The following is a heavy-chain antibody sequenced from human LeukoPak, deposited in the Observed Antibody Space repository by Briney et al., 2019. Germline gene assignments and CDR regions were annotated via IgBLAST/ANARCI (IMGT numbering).Heavy chain of an antibody. Sequence: PSETLSLTCAVYGGSFSGYYWSWIRQPPGKGLEWIGEINHSGSTNYNPSLKSRVTISVDTSKNQFSLKLSSVTAADTAVYYCARGYCSSTSCYTLNWFDPWGQGTLVTVSS. D-gene: IGHD2-2*02. V-gene: IGHV4-34*01. J-gene: IGHJ5*02. CDR2: INHSGST. CDR1: GGSFSGYY. CDR3: ARGYCSSTSCYTLNWFDP.